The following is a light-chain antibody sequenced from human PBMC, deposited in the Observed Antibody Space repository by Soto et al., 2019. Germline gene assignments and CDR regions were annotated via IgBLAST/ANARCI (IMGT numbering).Light chain of an antibody. CDR1: SSDVGGYNY. J-gene: IGLJ1*01. CDR3: SSYTRSSTRV. V-gene: IGLV2-14*01. Sequence: SALTRPASVSGSPRQAITISCTGTSSDVGGYNYVSWYQQHPGKAPKLMIYDVSNRPSGVSNRFSGSKSGNTASLTISGLQAEDEADYYCSSYTRSSTRVFGTVTKVTVL. CDR2: DVS.